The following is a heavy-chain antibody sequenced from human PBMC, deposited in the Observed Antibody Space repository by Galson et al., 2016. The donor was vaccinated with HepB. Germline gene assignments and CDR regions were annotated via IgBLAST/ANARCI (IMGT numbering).Heavy chain of an antibody. Sequence: SLRLSCAASGFTFINFGMHWVRQAPSKGLEWVAFIWYDGSIQYYADSVKGRFTISRDNSKNTLYLQMISLRVEDTAVYYCAKSYYYDSTGYLDYWGQGTLVTVSS. CDR3: AKSYYYDSTGYLDY. D-gene: IGHD3-22*01. V-gene: IGHV3-33*06. CDR2: IWYDGSIQ. CDR1: GFTFINFG. J-gene: IGHJ4*02.